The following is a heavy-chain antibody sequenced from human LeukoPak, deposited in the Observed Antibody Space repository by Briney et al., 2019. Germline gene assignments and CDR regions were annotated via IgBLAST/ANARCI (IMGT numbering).Heavy chain of an antibody. V-gene: IGHV3-9*01. CDR1: GFTFDDYA. J-gene: IGHJ4*02. CDR3: AKSMEGYFDY. CDR2: ISWNSGSI. D-gene: IGHD2/OR15-2a*01. Sequence: GGSLRLSCAASGFTFDDYAMHWVRQAPGKGLEWVSGISWNSGSIGYADSVKGRLTISRDNAKNSLYLQMNSPRAEDTALYYCAKSMEGYFDYWGQGTLVTVSS.